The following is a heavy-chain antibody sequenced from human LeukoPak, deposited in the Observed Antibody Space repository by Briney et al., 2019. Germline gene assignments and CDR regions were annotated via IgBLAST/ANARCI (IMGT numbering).Heavy chain of an antibody. CDR3: ARRKGYYDSSGPRGFDP. J-gene: IGHJ5*02. Sequence: SVKVSCKASGGTFSSYAISWVRQAPGQGLEWMGGIIPIFGTANYAQKFQGRVTTTADESTSTAYMELSSLRSEDTAVYYCARRKGYYDSSGPRGFDPWGQGTLVTVSS. D-gene: IGHD3-22*01. CDR2: IIPIFGTA. V-gene: IGHV1-69*13. CDR1: GGTFSSYA.